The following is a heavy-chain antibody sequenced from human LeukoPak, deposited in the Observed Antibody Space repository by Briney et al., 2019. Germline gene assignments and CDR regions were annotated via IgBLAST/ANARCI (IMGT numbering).Heavy chain of an antibody. J-gene: IGHJ5*02. V-gene: IGHV1-24*01. CDR2: FDPEYGET. Sequence: GASVKVSCKVSGYTLTELSIHWVRQAAGKGLEWMGGFDPEYGETAYAQKFQGRVTMAEDTSTDTAYMELSSLRSEDTAVYYCAPLDFWVPSTWGQGTLVTVSS. CDR1: GYTLTELS. CDR3: APLDFWVPST. D-gene: IGHD3-3*01.